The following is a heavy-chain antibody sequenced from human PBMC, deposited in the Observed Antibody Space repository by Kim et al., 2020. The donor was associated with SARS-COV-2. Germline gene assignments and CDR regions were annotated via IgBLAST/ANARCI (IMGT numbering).Heavy chain of an antibody. CDR3: AKERWLQLRYYYYGMDV. CDR1: GFTFSSYG. J-gene: IGHJ6*02. D-gene: IGHD5-12*01. CDR2: ISYDGSNK. V-gene: IGHV3-30*18. Sequence: GGSLRLSCAASGFTFSSYGMHWVRQAPGKGLEWVAVISYDGSNKYYADSVKGRFTISRDNSKNTLYLQMNSLRAEDTAVYYCAKERWLQLRYYYYGMDVWGQGTTVTVSS.